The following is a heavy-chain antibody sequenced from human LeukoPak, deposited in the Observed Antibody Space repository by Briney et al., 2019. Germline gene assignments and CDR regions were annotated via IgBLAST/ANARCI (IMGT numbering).Heavy chain of an antibody. J-gene: IGHJ4*02. V-gene: IGHV5-51*01. Sequence: GESLKISCKGSVYSFTISCSGWARQMPGKGLEWMGIIYPGDSDARYSPSFHAQLTLYADKSISTPSLQARSLTPSQPSISYWAGKGDGYLEDWGQGTLVTVSS. CDR3: AGKGDGYLED. CDR2: IYPGDSDA. D-gene: IGHD5-24*01. CDR1: VYSFTISC.